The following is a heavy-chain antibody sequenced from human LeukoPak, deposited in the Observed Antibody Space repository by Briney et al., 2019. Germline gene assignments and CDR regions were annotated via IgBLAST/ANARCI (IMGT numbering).Heavy chain of an antibody. CDR2: IYYSGST. V-gene: IGHV4-59*08. Sequence: PSETLSLTCTVSGGSISSYYWSWIRRPPGKGLEWIGYIYYSGSTNYNPSLKSRVTISVDTSKNQFSLKLSSVTAADTAVYYCARHTRFKWLQFPYYFDYWGQGTLVTVSS. CDR1: GGSISSYY. J-gene: IGHJ4*02. D-gene: IGHD5-24*01. CDR3: ARHTRFKWLQFPYYFDY.